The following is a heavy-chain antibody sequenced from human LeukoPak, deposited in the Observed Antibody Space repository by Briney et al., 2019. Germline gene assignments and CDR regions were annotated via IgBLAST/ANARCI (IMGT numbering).Heavy chain of an antibody. V-gene: IGHV4-39*07. J-gene: IGHJ4*02. CDR2: IYYSGST. D-gene: IGHD6-19*01. CDR1: GDFITAYY. CDR3: ARQFGQAVTES. Sequence: SETLSLTCTVSGDFITAYYWGWIRQPPGKGLEWIGSIYYSGSTYYNPSLKSRVTISVDTSKNQFSLKLSSVTAADTAVYYCARQFGQAVTESWGQGTLVTVSS.